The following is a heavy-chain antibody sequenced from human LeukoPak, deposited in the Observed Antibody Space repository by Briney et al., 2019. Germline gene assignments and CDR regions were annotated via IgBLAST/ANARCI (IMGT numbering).Heavy chain of an antibody. V-gene: IGHV3-30-3*01. D-gene: IGHD3-10*01. J-gene: IGHJ4*02. CDR3: ARSYGSGSYYQRRPFDY. CDR1: EFTLSYYA. Sequence: GRSLRLSCAASEFTLSYYAIHWVRQAPGKGLEWVAVISYDGANKYYADSVKGRFTISRDNSKNTLYLEMNSLRVEDTAVYYCARSYGSGSYYQRRPFDYWGQGTLVTVSS. CDR2: ISYDGANK.